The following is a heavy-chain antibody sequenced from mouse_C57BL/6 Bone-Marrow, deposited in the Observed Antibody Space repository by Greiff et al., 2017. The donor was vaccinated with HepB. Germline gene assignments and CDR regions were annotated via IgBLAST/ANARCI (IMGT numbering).Heavy chain of an antibody. Sequence: EVKLQQSGPELVKPGASVKISCKASGYSFTGYYMHWVKQSHGNILDWIGYIYPYNGVSSYNQKFKGKATLTVDKSSSTAYMELRSLTSEDSAVYYCAREIAYYGSHYFDYWGQGTTLTVSS. CDR2: IYPYNGVS. CDR3: AREIAYYGSHYFDY. D-gene: IGHD1-1*01. J-gene: IGHJ2*01. CDR1: GYSFTGYY. V-gene: IGHV1-31*01.